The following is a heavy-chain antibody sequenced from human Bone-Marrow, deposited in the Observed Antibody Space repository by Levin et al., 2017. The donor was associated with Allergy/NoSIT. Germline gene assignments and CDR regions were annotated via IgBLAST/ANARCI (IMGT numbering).Heavy chain of an antibody. D-gene: IGHD2-21*02. J-gene: IGHJ4*02. CDR1: GFTFTKAY. CDR3: TTDNQGDGG. V-gene: IGHV3-15*01. CDR2: IKSKTDGGTT. Sequence: SCAASGFTFTKAYMNWVRQAPGKGLEWVGRIKSKTDGGTTDYAAPVKGRFTISRDDSKNTLSLQMNSLKTEDTAVYYCTTDNQGDGGWGQGTLVTVSS.